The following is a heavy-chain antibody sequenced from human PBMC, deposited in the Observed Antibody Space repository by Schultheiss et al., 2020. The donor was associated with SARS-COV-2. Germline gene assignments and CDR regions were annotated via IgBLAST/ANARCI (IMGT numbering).Heavy chain of an antibody. CDR3: ARAEGSCGWYNWFDP. D-gene: IGHD6-19*01. J-gene: IGHJ5*02. CDR1: GYTFTGYY. V-gene: IGHV1-2*02. CDR2: INPNSGGT. Sequence: ASVKVSCKASGYTFTGYYMHWVRQAPGQGLEWMGWINPNSGGTNYAQKFQGRVTMTRDTSISTAYMELSRLRSDDTAVYYCARAEGSCGWYNWFDPWGQGTLVTVS.